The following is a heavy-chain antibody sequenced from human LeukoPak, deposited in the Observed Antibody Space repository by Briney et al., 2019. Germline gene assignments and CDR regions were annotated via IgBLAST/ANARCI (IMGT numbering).Heavy chain of an antibody. CDR3: AMGSSGWYGWLDP. CDR1: GFTLSSYG. D-gene: IGHD6-19*01. CDR2: ISYDGNNK. J-gene: IGHJ5*02. Sequence: GGSLRLSCAASGFTLSSYGMHWVRQAPGKGLEWVAVISYDGNNKYYADSVKGRFTISRDNSKNTLYLQMNSLRAEDTAVYYCAMGSSGWYGWLDPWGQGTLVTVSS. V-gene: IGHV3-30*03.